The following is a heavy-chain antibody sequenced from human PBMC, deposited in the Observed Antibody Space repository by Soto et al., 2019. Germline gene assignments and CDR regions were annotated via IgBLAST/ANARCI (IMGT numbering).Heavy chain of an antibody. CDR2: IWYDGSNK. D-gene: IGHD6-19*01. CDR3: ARDFAAGAQH. Sequence: PGESLKISCAASGFTFSSYGMHWVRQAPGKGLEWVAVIWYDGSNKYYADSVKGRFTISRDNSKNTLYLQMNSLRAEDTAVYYCARDFAAGAQHWGQGTLVTVSS. J-gene: IGHJ4*02. CDR1: GFTFSSYG. V-gene: IGHV3-33*01.